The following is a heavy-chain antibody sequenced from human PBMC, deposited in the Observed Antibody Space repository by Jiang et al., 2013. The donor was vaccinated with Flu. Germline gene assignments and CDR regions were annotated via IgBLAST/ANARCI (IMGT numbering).Heavy chain of an antibody. Sequence: GKGLEWIGSIYYSGSTYYNPSLKSRVTISVDTSKNQFSLKLSSVTAADTAVYYCARQAHYYDSSGGDAFDIWGQGTMVTVSS. D-gene: IGHD3-22*01. J-gene: IGHJ3*02. V-gene: IGHV4-39*01. CDR3: ARQAHYYDSSGGDAFDI. CDR2: IYYSGST.